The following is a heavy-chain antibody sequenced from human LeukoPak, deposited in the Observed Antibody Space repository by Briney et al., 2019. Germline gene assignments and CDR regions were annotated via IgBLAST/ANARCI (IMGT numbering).Heavy chain of an antibody. V-gene: IGHV3-23*01. Sequence: PGGSLRLSCAVSGFTFNTYAMSWVRRAPGKGPEWVSAIASDGTTYYTDSVKGRFTIARDNSRNTVCLQMNNLRADDTAVYYCTKEKGPPYFDYWGQGTLVTV. CDR3: TKEKGPPYFDY. CDR1: GFTFNTYA. CDR2: IASDGTT. J-gene: IGHJ4*02.